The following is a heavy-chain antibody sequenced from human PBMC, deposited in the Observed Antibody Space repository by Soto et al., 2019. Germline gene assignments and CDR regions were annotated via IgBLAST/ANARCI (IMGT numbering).Heavy chain of an antibody. D-gene: IGHD6-13*01. CDR3: ARGIEQQLVVILFDY. Sequence: ASVKVSCKASGYTFTSYAMHWVRQAPGQRLEWMGWINAGNGNTKYSQKFQGRVTITRDTSASTAYMELSSLRSEDTAVYYCARGIEQQLVVILFDYWGQGTLVTVSS. J-gene: IGHJ4*02. CDR2: INAGNGNT. CDR1: GYTFTSYA. V-gene: IGHV1-3*01.